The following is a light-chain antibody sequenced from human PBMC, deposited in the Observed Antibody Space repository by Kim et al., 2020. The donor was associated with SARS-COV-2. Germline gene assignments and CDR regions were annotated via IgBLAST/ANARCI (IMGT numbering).Light chain of an antibody. V-gene: IGKV3-15*01. CDR2: GAS. CDR1: QSVNSN. CDR3: QQYNNWLT. J-gene: IGKJ4*01. Sequence: EIVMTQSPATLSVSPGERATLSCRASQSVNSNLAWYQQKPGQTPRLLIYGASTRATGIPARFSGSGSGTEFTLTISSLQSEDCAVYYCQQYNNWLTFGGGTKVDIK.